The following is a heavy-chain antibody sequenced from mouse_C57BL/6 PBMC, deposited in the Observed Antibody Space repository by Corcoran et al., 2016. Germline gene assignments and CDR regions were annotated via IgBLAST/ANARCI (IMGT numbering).Heavy chain of an antibody. CDR2: IYPRSGNT. CDR1: GYTFTSYG. CDR3: ARWGDSSGYVAYYAMDY. D-gene: IGHD3-2*02. J-gene: IGHJ4*01. Sequence: QVQLQQSGAELARPGASVKLSCKASGYTFTSYGISWVKQRTGQGLEWIGEIYPRSGNTYYNEKFKGKATLTADKSSSTAYMELRSLTSEDSAVYFCARWGDSSGYVAYYAMDYWGQGTSVTVSS. V-gene: IGHV1-81*01.